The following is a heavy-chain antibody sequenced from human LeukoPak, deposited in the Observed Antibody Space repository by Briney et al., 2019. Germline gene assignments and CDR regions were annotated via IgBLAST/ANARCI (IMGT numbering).Heavy chain of an antibody. V-gene: IGHV3-21*01. CDR3: ARPPFEYSSSSGWFDP. J-gene: IGHJ5*02. CDR1: GFTFSSFS. D-gene: IGHD6-6*01. CDR2: ISSGSSYI. Sequence: KPGGSLRLSCADSGFTFSSFSMNWVRQAPGKGLEWVSSISSGSSYIYYADSVKGRFTISRDNAKNSLYLQMNSLRAEDTAVYYCARPPFEYSSSSGWFDPWGQGTLVTVSS.